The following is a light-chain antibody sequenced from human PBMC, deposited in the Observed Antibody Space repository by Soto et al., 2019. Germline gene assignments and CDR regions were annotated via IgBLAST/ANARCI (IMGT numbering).Light chain of an antibody. CDR1: SSDVGAYIF. CDR2: VVS. V-gene: IGLV2-11*01. J-gene: IGLJ1*01. Sequence: QSVLTQPASVSGSPGQSITISCTGTSSDVGAYIFVSWYQQHPGKAPKLMIYVVSKRPSGVPDRFSGSKSGITASLTISGLQAEDEADYYCCSYAGTYTFVFGTGTKLTVL. CDR3: CSYAGTYTFV.